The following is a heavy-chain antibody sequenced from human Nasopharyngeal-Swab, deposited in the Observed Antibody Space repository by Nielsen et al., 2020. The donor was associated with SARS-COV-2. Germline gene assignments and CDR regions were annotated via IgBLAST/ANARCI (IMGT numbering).Heavy chain of an antibody. D-gene: IGHD6-13*01. V-gene: IGHV3-7*01. CDR3: ARMDFIASRDY. CDR1: GFTFSSYW. CDR2: IKQDGSEK. Sequence: GESLKISCAASGFTFSSYWMSWVHQAPGKGLEWVANIKQDGSEKYYVDSVKGRFTISRDNAKNSLYLQMNSLRAEDTAVYYCARMDFIASRDYWGQGTLVTVSS. J-gene: IGHJ4*02.